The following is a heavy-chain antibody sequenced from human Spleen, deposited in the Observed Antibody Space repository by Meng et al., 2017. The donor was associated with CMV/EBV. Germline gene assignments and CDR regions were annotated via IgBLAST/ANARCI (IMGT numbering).Heavy chain of an antibody. CDR2: IKQDGSEK. CDR3: ARTGGPAAIDY. V-gene: IGHV3-7*01. J-gene: IGHJ4*02. CDR1: GFTFSSYW. D-gene: IGHD2-2*02. Sequence: GESLKISCAASGFTFSSYWMSWVRQAPGKGLEWVANIKQDGSEKYYVDSVKGRFTISRDNAKNSLYLQMNSLRAEDTAVYYCARTGGPAAIDYWGQGTLVTVSS.